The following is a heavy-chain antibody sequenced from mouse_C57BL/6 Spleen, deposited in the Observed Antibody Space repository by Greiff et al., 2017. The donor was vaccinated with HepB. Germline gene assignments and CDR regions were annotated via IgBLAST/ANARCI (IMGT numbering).Heavy chain of an antibody. CDR3: AREGTTVVATSFDY. CDR1: GYTFTSYW. Sequence: QVQLQQPGAELVRPGSSVKLSCKASGYTFTSYWMDWVKQRPGQGLEWIGNIYPSDSETHYNQKFKDKATLTVDKSSSTAYMQLSSLTSEDSAVYYCAREGTTVVATSFDYWGQGTTLTVSS. D-gene: IGHD1-1*01. CDR2: IYPSDSET. J-gene: IGHJ2*01. V-gene: IGHV1-61*01.